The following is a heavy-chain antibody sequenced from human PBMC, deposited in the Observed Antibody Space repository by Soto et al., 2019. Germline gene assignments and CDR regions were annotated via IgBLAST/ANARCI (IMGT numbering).Heavy chain of an antibody. CDR1: GGSFSGYY. J-gene: IGHJ6*03. CDR3: ARISRYCSSTSCYGQNYYYYMDV. V-gene: IGHV4-34*01. CDR2: INHSGST. D-gene: IGHD2-2*01. Sequence: SETLSLTCAVYGGSFSGYYWSWIRQPPGKGLEWIGEINHSGSTNYNPSLKSRVTISVDTSKNQFSLKLSSVTAADTAVYYCARISRYCSSTSCYGQNYYYYMDVWGKGTTVTVSS.